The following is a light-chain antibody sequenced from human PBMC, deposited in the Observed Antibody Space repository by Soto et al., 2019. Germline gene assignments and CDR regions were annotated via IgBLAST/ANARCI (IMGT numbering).Light chain of an antibody. V-gene: IGKV1-5*03. Sequence: DIQMTQSPSTLSASVGDRVTITCRASQSISPWLAWYQQKPGQAPKLLIQKASSLESGVPSRFSGSGSGTEFTLTISGLQPDDFATYYCQHYNSGTFFGPGTK. CDR2: KAS. J-gene: IGKJ2*01. CDR1: QSISPW. CDR3: QHYNSGTF.